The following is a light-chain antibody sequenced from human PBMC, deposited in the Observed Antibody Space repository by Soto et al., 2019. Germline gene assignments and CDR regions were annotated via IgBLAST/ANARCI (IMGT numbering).Light chain of an antibody. CDR1: SSDIGGYNF. V-gene: IGLV2-8*01. J-gene: IGLJ1*01. CDR3: SSYGGSNNFV. CDR2: EVT. Sequence: QSVLTQPPSASGSPGQSVTISCTGTSSDIGGYNFVSWYQQFPGKAPKLIIYEVTKRPSGVPDRFSGSKSGNTASLTVSGLQTADEADYSCSSYGGSNNFVFGTGTKVTVL.